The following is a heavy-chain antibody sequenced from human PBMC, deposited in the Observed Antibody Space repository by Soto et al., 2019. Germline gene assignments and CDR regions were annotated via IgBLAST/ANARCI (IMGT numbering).Heavy chain of an antibody. CDR2: IYHSGST. CDR1: VGSISSSNW. D-gene: IGHD3-10*01. CDR3: ARDQGDYYGSGRWFDP. Sequence: SETLSLTGAVSVGSISSSNWWSCVRQPPGKGLEWIGEIYHSGSTNYNPSLKSRVTISVDKSKNQFSLKLSSVTAADTAVYYCARDQGDYYGSGRWFDPWGQGTLVTVSS. J-gene: IGHJ5*02. V-gene: IGHV4-4*02.